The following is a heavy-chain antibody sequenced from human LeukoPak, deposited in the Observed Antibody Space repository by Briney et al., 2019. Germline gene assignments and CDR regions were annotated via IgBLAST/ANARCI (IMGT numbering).Heavy chain of an antibody. CDR3: ARRSVARFGDLLWFDY. Sequence: GESLKISCKGSGYSFTSYWIDWVRQMPGKGLEWMGIIYPGDSDTRYSPSFQGQVTISADKSISTAYLQWSSLKASDTAMYYCARRSVARFGDLLWFDYWGQGTLVTVSS. CDR1: GYSFTSYW. D-gene: IGHD3-10*01. V-gene: IGHV5-51*01. CDR2: IYPGDSDT. J-gene: IGHJ4*02.